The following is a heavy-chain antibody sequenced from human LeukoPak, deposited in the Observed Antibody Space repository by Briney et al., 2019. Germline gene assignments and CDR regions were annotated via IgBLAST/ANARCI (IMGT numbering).Heavy chain of an antibody. Sequence: GESLKISCKGSGHSFTNYWIGWVRQMPGKGLEWMGIIYPGDSDTRYSPSFQGQVTISADKSISTAYLQWRSLKASDTAMYYCARARYCSSTSCPSPYYYYYMDVWGKGTTVTVSS. CDR3: ARARYCSSTSCPSPYYYYYMDV. J-gene: IGHJ6*03. V-gene: IGHV5-51*01. CDR1: GHSFTNYW. D-gene: IGHD2-2*01. CDR2: IYPGDSDT.